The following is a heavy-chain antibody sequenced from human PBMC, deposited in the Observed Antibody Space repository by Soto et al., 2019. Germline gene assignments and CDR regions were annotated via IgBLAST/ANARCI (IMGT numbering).Heavy chain of an antibody. CDR1: GFTFSSHG. J-gene: IGHJ4*02. V-gene: IGHV3-33*01. D-gene: IGHD1-26*01. CDR2: IRYDGSNI. CDR3: ARDGVGQATFFGYFGS. Sequence: QVQLVEAGGGVVQPGRSLRLSCAASGFTFSSHGMHWVRQAPGKWLEWVAVIRYDGSNIYYADAVKGRFTISRDNTKDMLNLQRSGLRADVTGVYYCARDGVGQATFFGYFGSWGQGTMVTVSS.